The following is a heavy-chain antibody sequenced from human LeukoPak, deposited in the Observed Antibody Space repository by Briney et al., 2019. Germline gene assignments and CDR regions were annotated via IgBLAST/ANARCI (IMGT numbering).Heavy chain of an antibody. CDR3: VRVRFDSSGFDY. CDR1: GFTFSNYW. Sequence: PGGSLRLSCVASGFTFSNYWMHWVRQPPGKGLEWVANIKQDGSERHYVDSTEGRVTISRDNAKNSLYLQMNNLRAEDTAVYYCVRVRFDSSGFDYWGQGTLLTVSS. V-gene: IGHV3-7*01. CDR2: IKQDGSER. D-gene: IGHD3-22*01. J-gene: IGHJ4*02.